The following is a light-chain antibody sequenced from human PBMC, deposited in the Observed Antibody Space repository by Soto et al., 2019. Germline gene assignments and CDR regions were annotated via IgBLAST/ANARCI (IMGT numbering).Light chain of an antibody. Sequence: GASSDVGGYNYVSWYQQHPGKAPKLMIYEVSNRPSGVSNRFSGSKSGNTASLTISGLQAEDEADYYCSSYTSSSTSYVFGTGTKVTVL. CDR3: SSYTSSSTSYV. V-gene: IGLV2-14*01. J-gene: IGLJ1*01. CDR2: EVS. CDR1: SSDVGGYNY.